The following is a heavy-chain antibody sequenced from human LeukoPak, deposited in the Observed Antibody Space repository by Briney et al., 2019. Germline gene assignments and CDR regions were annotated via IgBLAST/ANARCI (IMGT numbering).Heavy chain of an antibody. CDR2: IYTSGST. CDR1: GGSISSGSYY. Sequence: SQTLSLTCTVSGGSISSGSYYWSWIRQPAGKGLEWIGRIYTSGSTNYNPSLKSRVTISVDTSKNQFSLKLSSVTAADTAVYYCARARPERLLNDYWGQGTLVTVSS. CDR3: ARARPERLLNDY. D-gene: IGHD5-18*01. J-gene: IGHJ4*02. V-gene: IGHV4-61*02.